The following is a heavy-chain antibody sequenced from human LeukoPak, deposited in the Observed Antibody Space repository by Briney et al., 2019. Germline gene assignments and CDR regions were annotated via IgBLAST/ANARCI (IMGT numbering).Heavy chain of an antibody. CDR1: GGTFSSYA. J-gene: IGHJ3*02. CDR2: IIPIFGTA. CDR3: ARARSFDFEYCVLDFSAEEVCDAFDI. Sequence: SVKVSCKASGGTFSSYAISWVRQAPGRGLEWMGGIIPIFGTANNAQTFQGRVSITADEFTSTAYMELSSLRSLDTAVYYCARARSFDFEYCVLDFSAEEVCDAFDIWGQGTMVTVSS. V-gene: IGHV1-69*13. D-gene: IGHD2/OR15-2a*01.